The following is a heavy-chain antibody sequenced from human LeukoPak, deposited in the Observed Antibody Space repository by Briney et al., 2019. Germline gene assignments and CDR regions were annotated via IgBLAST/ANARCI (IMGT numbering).Heavy chain of an antibody. J-gene: IGHJ6*02. D-gene: IGHD1-14*01. CDR3: ARAEPMGPQSPYGMDV. V-gene: IGHV1-18*01. Sequence: GASVKASCKASGYTFTSYGISWVRQAPGQGLEWMGWISAYNGNTNYAQKLQGRVTMTTDTSTSTAYMELRSLRSDDTAVYYCARAEPMGPQSPYGMDVWGQGTTVTVSS. CDR2: ISAYNGNT. CDR1: GYTFTSYG.